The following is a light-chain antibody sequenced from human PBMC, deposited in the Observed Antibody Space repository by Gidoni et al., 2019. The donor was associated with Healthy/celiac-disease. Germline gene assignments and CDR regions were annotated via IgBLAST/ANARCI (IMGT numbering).Light chain of an antibody. Sequence: ENMITPAPATLSVSPGERATLSCRASQSVSSNLAWYQQKPGQAPRLLIYGASTRATGIPARFSGSGSGTEFTLTISSLQSEDFAVYYCQQYNNWPWTFGQXTKVEIK. CDR1: QSVSSN. J-gene: IGKJ1*01. V-gene: IGKV3-15*01. CDR2: GAS. CDR3: QQYNNWPWT.